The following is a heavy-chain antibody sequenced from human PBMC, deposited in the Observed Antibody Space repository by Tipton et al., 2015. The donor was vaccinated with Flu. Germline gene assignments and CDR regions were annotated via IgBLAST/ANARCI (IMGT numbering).Heavy chain of an antibody. D-gene: IGHD3-10*02. J-gene: IGHJ4*02. CDR2: IYPSGTP. V-gene: IGHV4-59*05. CDR1: YDSMTTYY. Sequence: TLSLTCTVSYDSMTTYYWSWIRLPPGKRLELIGSIYPSGTPYYNPSLKSRVTLSVDTSKSQFSLMLRSVTAADTAIYYCARLSYYDVDLKNFYFDHWGQGVLVTVSS. CDR3: ARLSYYDVDLKNFYFDH.